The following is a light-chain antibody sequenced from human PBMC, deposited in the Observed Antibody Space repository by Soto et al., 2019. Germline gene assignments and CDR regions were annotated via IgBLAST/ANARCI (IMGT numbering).Light chain of an antibody. V-gene: IGKV1-6*01. J-gene: IGKJ1*01. CDR1: QGIRND. CDR2: AAS. Sequence: AIQMTQSPSSLSASVGDRVTITCRASQGIRNDLGWYQQKPGKAPKLLIYAASSLQSGVPSRFSGRASGPDFTLTISSLQPEDFAPYYWLLEYHYPHTFGQGTKVEI. CDR3: LLEYHYPHT.